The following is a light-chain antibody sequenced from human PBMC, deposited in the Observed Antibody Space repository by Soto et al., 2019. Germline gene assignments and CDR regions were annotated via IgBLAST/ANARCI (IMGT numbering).Light chain of an antibody. CDR3: QSYDSSLSGSGV. J-gene: IGLJ3*02. Sequence: QTVVTQPPSVSGAPGQRVTISCSGSSSNIGAGYDVHWYQQLPGTAPKLLISANNIRPSGVPDRFSGSKSGTSASLAITGLQAEDEADYYCQSYDSSLSGSGVFGGGTKLT. V-gene: IGLV1-40*01. CDR2: ANN. CDR1: SSNIGAGYD.